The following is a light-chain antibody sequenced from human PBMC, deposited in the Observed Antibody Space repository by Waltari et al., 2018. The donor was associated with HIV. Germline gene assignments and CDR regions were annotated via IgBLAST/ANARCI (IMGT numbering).Light chain of an antibody. CDR2: EVS. Sequence: QSALSQPASVSGSFGQSITLPCTGTSSDVGGYQYVSWYQQQPGKAPKLLISEVSNRPSGVSSRFSGSKSGNTASLTIFWLQAEDEADYYCSSYTNRDTVVFGGGTKLTVV. J-gene: IGLJ2*01. CDR1: SSDVGGYQY. V-gene: IGLV2-14*03. CDR3: SSYTNRDTVV.